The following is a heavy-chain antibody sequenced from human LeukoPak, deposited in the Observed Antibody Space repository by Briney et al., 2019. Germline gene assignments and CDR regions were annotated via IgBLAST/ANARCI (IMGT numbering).Heavy chain of an antibody. J-gene: IGHJ4*02. CDR3: ARRAGAYSHPYDY. CDR1: GFIFSTYW. D-gene: IGHD4/OR15-4a*01. CDR2: IKQDGSEK. V-gene: IGHV3-7*01. Sequence: AGGSLRLSCAASGFIFSTYWMSWVRQAPGKGLEGVANIKQDGSEKYYVDSVKGRFTISRDNAKNSLYLQMNSLRAEDTAAYYCARRAGAYSHPYDYWGQGTLVTVSS.